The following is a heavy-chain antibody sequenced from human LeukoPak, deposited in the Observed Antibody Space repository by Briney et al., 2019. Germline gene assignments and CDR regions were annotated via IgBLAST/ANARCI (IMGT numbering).Heavy chain of an antibody. CDR3: ARKGRSTKNWFDP. CDR2: INHSGST. CDR1: GGSISSSNW. Sequence: SETLSLTCAVSGGSISSSNWWSWVRQPPGKGLEWIGEINHSGSTNYNPSLKSRVTISVDTSKNQFSLKLSSVTAADTAVYYCARKGRSTKNWFDPWGQGTLVTVSS. J-gene: IGHJ5*02. D-gene: IGHD3-10*01. V-gene: IGHV4-4*02.